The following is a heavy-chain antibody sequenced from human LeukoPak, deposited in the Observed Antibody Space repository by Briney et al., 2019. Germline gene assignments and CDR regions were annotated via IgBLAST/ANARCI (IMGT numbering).Heavy chain of an antibody. D-gene: IGHD3-10*01. CDR3: ARDRGRYIDL. V-gene: IGHV6-1*01. J-gene: IGHJ2*01. CDR1: GDSVSSSSAT. CDR2: TYYRSQWYN. Sequence: SQTLSLTCAISGDSVSSSSATWSWIRQSPSSGLECLGRTYYRSQWYNDYAVSVRSRITINPDTSKNQFSLHLNSVTPEDTAVYYCARDRGRYIDLWGRGTLVAVSS.